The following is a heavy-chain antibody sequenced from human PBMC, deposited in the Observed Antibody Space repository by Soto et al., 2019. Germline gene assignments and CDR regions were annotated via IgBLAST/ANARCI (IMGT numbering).Heavy chain of an antibody. J-gene: IGHJ4*02. CDR3: ARDILWFGTEWDY. D-gene: IGHD3-10*01. Sequence: EVQLVESGGGLVQPGGSLRLHCAVSGFSFSNYWMSWVRQAPGKRPEWVANINQDGSAKYYVDSVKGRFTISRDNAKNSLYLQMNILRLEDAAVYYCARDILWFGTEWDYLGQGTLVTVSS. CDR1: GFSFSNYW. V-gene: IGHV3-7*01. CDR2: INQDGSAK.